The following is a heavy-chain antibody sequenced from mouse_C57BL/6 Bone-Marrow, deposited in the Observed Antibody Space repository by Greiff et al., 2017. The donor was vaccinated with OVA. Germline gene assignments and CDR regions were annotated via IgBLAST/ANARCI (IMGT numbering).Heavy chain of an antibody. CDR1: GYTFTSYW. J-gene: IGHJ3*01. CDR3: ARRGKYRDDYSSWFAY. D-gene: IGHD2-4*01. Sequence: VQLQQPGTELVKPGASVKLSCKASGYTFTSYWMHWVKQRPGQGLEWIGNINPSNGGTNYNEKFKSKATLTVDKSSSTAYMQLSSLTSEDSAVYYCARRGKYRDDYSSWFAYWGQGTLVTVSA. V-gene: IGHV1-53*01. CDR2: INPSNGGT.